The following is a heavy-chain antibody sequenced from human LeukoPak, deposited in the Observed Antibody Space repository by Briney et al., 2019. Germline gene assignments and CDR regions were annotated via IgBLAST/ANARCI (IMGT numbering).Heavy chain of an antibody. D-gene: IGHD6-19*01. CDR3: ARGGSSGWYVDY. Sequence: GASVKVPCKASGYTFTNYDINWVRQATGQGLEWMGWMNPNSGNTGYAQKFQGRVTMTRNTSISTAYMELSSLRSEDTAVYYCARGGSSGWYVDYWGQGTLVTVSS. CDR1: GYTFTNYD. CDR2: MNPNSGNT. J-gene: IGHJ4*02. V-gene: IGHV1-8*01.